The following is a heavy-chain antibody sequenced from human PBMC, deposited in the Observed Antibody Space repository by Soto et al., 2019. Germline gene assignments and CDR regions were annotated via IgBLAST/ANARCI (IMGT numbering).Heavy chain of an antibody. J-gene: IGHJ3*02. CDR1: GGSFSGYY. Sequence: SETLSLTCAVYGGSFSGYYWSWIRQPPRKGLEWIGEINHSGSTNYNPSLKSRVTISVDTSKNQFCLKLTSVTAADTAVYYCASVGYSSSWYRRGAFDIWGQGTMVTVSS. V-gene: IGHV4-34*01. CDR2: INHSGST. CDR3: ASVGYSSSWYRRGAFDI. D-gene: IGHD6-13*01.